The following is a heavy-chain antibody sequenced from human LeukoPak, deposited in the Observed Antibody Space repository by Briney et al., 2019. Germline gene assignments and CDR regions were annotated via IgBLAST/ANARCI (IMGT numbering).Heavy chain of an antibody. J-gene: IGHJ4*02. CDR2: IKQDGSEK. CDR1: GFIFSNYW. V-gene: IGHV3-7*03. Sequence: GGSLRLSCAASGFIFSNYWMSWVRQAPGKGLEWVANIKQDGSEKYYVDSVKGRFTISRDNAKNSVYMQMTSLRAEDTTFYHCVRHFNSVATMQIDYWGQGTLVSVSS. D-gene: IGHD5-12*01. CDR3: VRHFNSVATMQIDY.